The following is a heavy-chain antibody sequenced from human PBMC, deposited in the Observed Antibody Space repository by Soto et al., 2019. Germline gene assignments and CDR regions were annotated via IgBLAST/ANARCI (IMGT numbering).Heavy chain of an antibody. CDR3: ARYWSGVSRFYDSSGHDPYFDY. CDR2: IHHSGST. CDR1: GGSISSSRYN. D-gene: IGHD3-22*01. Sequence: QLQLQESGPGLVKPSETLSLTCTVYGGSISSSRYNWGWIRQPPGKGLEWIGSIHHSGSTYYNPSLKSRVTISVDTSKNQFSLKLSSVTAADTAVYYCARYWSGVSRFYDSSGHDPYFDYWGQGTLVTVPS. J-gene: IGHJ4*02. V-gene: IGHV4-39*01.